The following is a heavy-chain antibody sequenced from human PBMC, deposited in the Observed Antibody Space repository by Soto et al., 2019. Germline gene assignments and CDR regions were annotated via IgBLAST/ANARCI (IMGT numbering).Heavy chain of an antibody. Sequence: QVQLVQSEAEVKKPGASVKVSCKASGYAFLNYDITWVRQAPGQGLEWMGMISAYNGDTKFAQQFQGRVIMTTDTSTSTAYMELRSLRPDDTAVYYCARHEVVEYGSRWDDHWGQGTVVTVSS. D-gene: IGHD1-26*01. V-gene: IGHV1-18*01. CDR1: GYAFLNYD. J-gene: IGHJ4*02. CDR3: ARHEVVEYGSRWDDH. CDR2: ISAYNGDT.